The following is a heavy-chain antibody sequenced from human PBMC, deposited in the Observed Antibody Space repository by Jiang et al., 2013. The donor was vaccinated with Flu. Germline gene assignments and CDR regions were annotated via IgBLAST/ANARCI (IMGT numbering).Heavy chain of an antibody. Sequence: VQLLESGGGLVKPGGSLRLSCAASGFTFSSYSMNWVRQAPGKGLEWVSSISSSSSYIYYADSVKGRFTISRDNAKNSLYLQMNSLRAEDTAVYYCARDPRYGDYPIFDYWGQGTLVTVSS. J-gene: IGHJ4*02. D-gene: IGHD4-17*01. V-gene: IGHV3-21*01. CDR1: GFTFSSYS. CDR2: ISSSSSYI. CDR3: ARDPRYGDYPIFDY.